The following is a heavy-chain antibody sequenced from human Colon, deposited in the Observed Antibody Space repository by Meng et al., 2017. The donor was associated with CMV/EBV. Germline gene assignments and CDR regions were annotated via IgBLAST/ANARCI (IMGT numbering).Heavy chain of an antibody. CDR2: INPKTGGR. CDR3: ARGRIGVTGPSPGPDF. Sequence: ASVKVSCQASGYTFTGNLIHWVRQAPGQGLEWLGWINPKTGGRNVGEKFQGRVTVTRDTSINTAYMEMSSLRFDDTAIYYCARGRIGVTGPSPGPDFWGQGALVTVSS. V-gene: IGHV1-2*02. D-gene: IGHD6-19*01. J-gene: IGHJ4*02. CDR1: GYTFTGNL.